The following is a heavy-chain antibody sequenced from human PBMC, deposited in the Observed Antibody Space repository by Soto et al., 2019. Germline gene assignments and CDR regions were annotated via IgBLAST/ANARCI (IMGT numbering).Heavy chain of an antibody. Sequence: PGGSLRLSCAASGFTFSTYAMSWVRQAPGKGLEWVSGISGSGGSTYYADSVQGRFTISRDNSKNTLYLQMNSLRAEDTAVYYCAKGPVDTVMITRNLPLAYYFDYWGQGTLVTVSS. V-gene: IGHV3-23*01. CDR3: AKGPVDTVMITRNLPLAYYFDY. CDR2: ISGSGGST. J-gene: IGHJ4*02. CDR1: GFTFSTYA. D-gene: IGHD5-18*01.